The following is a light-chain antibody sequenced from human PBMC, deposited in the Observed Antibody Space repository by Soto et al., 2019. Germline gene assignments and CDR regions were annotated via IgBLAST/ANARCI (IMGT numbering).Light chain of an antibody. Sequence: DIQMTQFPSTLSASVGDRVTITCRASQDIDVSLAWFQQRPGEAPKLLIFAASGLQSGVPSTFSGSGSGTEFTLTISSVRPDDVATYFCQHYETFSWTFGQGTKVEMK. J-gene: IGKJ1*01. V-gene: IGKV1-5*03. CDR2: AAS. CDR3: QHYETFSWT. CDR1: QDIDVS.